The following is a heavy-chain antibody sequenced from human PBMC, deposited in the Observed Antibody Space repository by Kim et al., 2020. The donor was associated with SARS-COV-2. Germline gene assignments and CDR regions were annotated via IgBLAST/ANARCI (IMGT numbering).Heavy chain of an antibody. CDR1: GFTFSSYG. V-gene: IGHV3-30*18. J-gene: IGHJ4*02. CDR2: ISYDGSNK. Sequence: GGSLRLSCAVSGFTFSSYGMHWVRQAPGKGLEWVAVISYDGSNKYYADSVKGRFTISRDNSKNTLYLQMNSLRAEDTAVYYCAKDYSSGYYYLDYWGQGTLVTVSS. D-gene: IGHD3-22*01. CDR3: AKDYSSGYYYLDY.